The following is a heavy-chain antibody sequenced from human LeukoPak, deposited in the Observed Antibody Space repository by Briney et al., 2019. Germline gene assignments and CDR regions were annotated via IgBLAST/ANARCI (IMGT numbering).Heavy chain of an antibody. CDR3: ARGKSGSGSCSPYYFDY. CDR1: GGTFSSYA. Sequence: ASVKLSCKASGGTFSSYAISWVRQAPGQGLEWMGGIIPIFGTANYAQKFQGRVTITADESTSTAYMELSSLRSEDTAVYYCARGKSGSGSCSPYYFDYWDQGTLVTVSS. V-gene: IGHV1-69*01. CDR2: IIPIFGTA. J-gene: IGHJ4*02. D-gene: IGHD3-10*01.